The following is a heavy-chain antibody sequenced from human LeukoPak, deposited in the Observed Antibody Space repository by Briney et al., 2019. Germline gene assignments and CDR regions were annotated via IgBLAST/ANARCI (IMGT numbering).Heavy chain of an antibody. D-gene: IGHD6-13*01. Sequence: GAALKISFQDSGQRFITNWIGWARGLPGKGGEGMGIIYPDDSDRTYSPSFQGQVTISADKSLSTAYLQWSTLTASDTAMYYCARTQQLGYYYYMDVWGKGTTVTISS. J-gene: IGHJ6*03. CDR2: IYPDDSDR. CDR3: ARTQQLGYYYYMDV. V-gene: IGHV5-51*01. CDR1: GQRFITNW.